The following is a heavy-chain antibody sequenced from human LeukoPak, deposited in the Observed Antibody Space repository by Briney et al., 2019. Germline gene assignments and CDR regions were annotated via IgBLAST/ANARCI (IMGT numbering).Heavy chain of an antibody. J-gene: IGHJ4*02. D-gene: IGHD5-18*01. CDR2: ISGSGGRT. V-gene: IGHV3-23*01. Sequence: GGSLRLSCAASGFTFSSYGMSWVRQAPGKGLEWVSAISGSGGRTYYADSVKGRFTISRDNSKNTLYLQMNSLRAEDTAIYYCAKQDTSMDYFDYWGRGTLVSVSS. CDR3: AKQDTSMDYFDY. CDR1: GFTFSSYG.